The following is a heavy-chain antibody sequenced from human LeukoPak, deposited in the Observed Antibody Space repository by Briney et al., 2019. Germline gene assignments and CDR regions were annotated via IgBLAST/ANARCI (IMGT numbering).Heavy chain of an antibody. CDR1: GFSFSTYS. CDR2: ISSVITTK. D-gene: IGHD4-23*01. V-gene: IGHV3-48*01. CDR3: ANLLRWEPY. Sequence: GGSLRLSCAAPGFSFSTYSMNWVRQAPGKGLEWVSYISSVITTKYYADSVKGRFTISRDNSKNTLYLQMNSLRAEDTAVYYCANLLRWEPYWGQGTLVTVSS. J-gene: IGHJ4*02.